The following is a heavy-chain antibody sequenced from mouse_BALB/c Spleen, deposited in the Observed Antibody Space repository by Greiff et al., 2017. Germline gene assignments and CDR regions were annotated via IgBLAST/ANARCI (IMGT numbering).Heavy chain of an antibody. CDR2: IWGGGST. Sequence: VKLMESGPGLVAPSQSLSITCTVSGFSLSRYSVHWVRQPPGKGLEWLGMIWGGGSTDYNSALKSRLSISKDNSKSQVFLKMNSLQTDDTAMYYCARNYDYGSSLDYWGQGTTLTVSS. J-gene: IGHJ2*01. CDR1: GFSLSRYS. CDR3: ARNYDYGSSLDY. D-gene: IGHD1-1*01. V-gene: IGHV2-6-4*01.